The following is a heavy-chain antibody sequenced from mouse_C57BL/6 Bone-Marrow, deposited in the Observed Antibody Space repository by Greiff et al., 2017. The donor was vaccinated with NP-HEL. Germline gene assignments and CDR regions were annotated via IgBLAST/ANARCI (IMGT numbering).Heavy chain of an antibody. Sequence: EVHLVESGGDLVKPGGSLKLSCAASGFTFSSYGMSWVRQTPDKRLEWVAIISSGGSYTYYPDCLKGRFTITRDYAKNALYLNMSSLKYEDTTRYYCARLEDYDYAWIAYWGQGTLVTVSA. J-gene: IGHJ3*01. CDR3: ARLEDYDYAWIAY. D-gene: IGHD2-4*01. CDR1: GFTFSSYG. CDR2: ISSGGSYT. V-gene: IGHV5-6*01.